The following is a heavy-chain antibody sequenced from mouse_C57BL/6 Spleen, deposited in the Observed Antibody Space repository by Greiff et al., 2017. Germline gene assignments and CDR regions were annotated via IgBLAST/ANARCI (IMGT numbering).Heavy chain of an antibody. D-gene: IGHD2-1*01. Sequence: VKLMESGPGLVQPSQSLSITCTVSGFSLTSYGVHWVRQSPGKGLEWLGVIWSGGSTDYNAAFISRLSISKDNSKSQVFFKMNSLQADDTAIYYCATKGYYGNYENAMDYWGQGTSVTVSS. CDR3: ATKGYYGNYENAMDY. J-gene: IGHJ4*01. CDR2: IWSGGST. V-gene: IGHV2-2*01. CDR1: GFSLTSYG.